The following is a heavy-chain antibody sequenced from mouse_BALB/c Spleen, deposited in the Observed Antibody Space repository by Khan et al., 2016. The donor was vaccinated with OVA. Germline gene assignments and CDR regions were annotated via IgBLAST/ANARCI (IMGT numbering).Heavy chain of an antibody. D-gene: IGHD2-3*01. J-gene: IGHJ2*01. V-gene: IGHV1S137*01. Sequence: QVQLKQSGPELVRPGVSVKISCKGSGYTFTDYAMYWVKQSHAKSLEWIGLISTYSGNTNYNQKFRGKATMTVDKSSSTAYMELARLTSEDSACCYCAQLDYDGYDYYWGQGTTLTVSA. CDR1: GYTFTDYA. CDR3: AQLDYDGYDYY. CDR2: ISTYSGNT.